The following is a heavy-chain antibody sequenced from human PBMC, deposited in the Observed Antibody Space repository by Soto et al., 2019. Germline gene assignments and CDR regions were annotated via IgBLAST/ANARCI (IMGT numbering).Heavy chain of an antibody. D-gene: IGHD5-12*01. CDR3: AADSGAYDSFPDY. CDR2: INNGDKT. V-gene: IGHV3-53*01. J-gene: IGHJ4*02. CDR1: GFIFSINY. Sequence: GGSLRLSCAASGFIFSINYMYWVRHAPGKGLEWVSVINNGDKTDYADSVKGRFTISRDNSKNTLYLRMTGLRAEDTAVYYCAADSGAYDSFPDYWGQGTLVTVSS.